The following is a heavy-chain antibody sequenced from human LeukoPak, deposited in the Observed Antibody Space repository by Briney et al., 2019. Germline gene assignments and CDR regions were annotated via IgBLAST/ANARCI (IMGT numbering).Heavy chain of an antibody. CDR1: GGSISSYY. J-gene: IGHJ6*03. D-gene: IGHD3-22*01. CDR2: IYTSGST. CDR3: ARDALHYYDSSGSIGSYYYYYMDV. Sequence: PSETLSLTCTVSGGSISSYYWGWIRQPAGKGLEWIGRIYTSGSTNYNPSLKSRVTMSVDTSKNQFSLKLSSVTAADTAVYYCARDALHYYDSSGSIGSYYYYYMDVWGKGTTVTISS. V-gene: IGHV4-4*07.